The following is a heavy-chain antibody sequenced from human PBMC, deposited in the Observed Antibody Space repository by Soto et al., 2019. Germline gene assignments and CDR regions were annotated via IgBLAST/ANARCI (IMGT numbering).Heavy chain of an antibody. J-gene: IGHJ4*02. D-gene: IGHD3-22*01. Sequence: QVQLVQSGAEVKKPGASVKVSCKASGYTFTSYGISWVRQAPGQGLEWMGWISAYNGNTNYAQKLQGRVTMTTDTSTSTRGMELRSLRSDDTAVYYCARGYPYYYDSSGYYYEFVYYFDYWGQGTLVTVSS. CDR2: ISAYNGNT. V-gene: IGHV1-18*01. CDR3: ARGYPYYYDSSGYYYEFVYYFDY. CDR1: GYTFTSYG.